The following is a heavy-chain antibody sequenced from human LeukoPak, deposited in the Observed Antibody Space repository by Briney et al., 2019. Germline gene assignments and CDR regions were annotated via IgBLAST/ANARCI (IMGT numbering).Heavy chain of an antibody. CDR1: GLTVNNNY. CDR2: IYGAGAGIT. D-gene: IGHD5-24*01. V-gene: IGHV3-53*01. J-gene: IGHJ4*02. CDR3: AKSGYNRFDY. Sequence: GGSLRLSCTTSGLTVNNNYMSWVRQAPGKGLEWVSVIYGAGAGITYYIDSVKGRFTISRDNSRNTVYLQMHSLRAEDTAVYYCAKSGYNRFDYWGQGTLVTVSS.